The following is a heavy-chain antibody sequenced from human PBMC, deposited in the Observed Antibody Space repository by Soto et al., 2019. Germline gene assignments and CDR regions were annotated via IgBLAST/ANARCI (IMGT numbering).Heavy chain of an antibody. CDR3: ARGDYGDENAYVQH. CDR2: INPSGGST. D-gene: IGHD4-17*01. V-gene: IGHV1-46*03. J-gene: IGHJ1*01. Sequence: QVQLGQSGAEVKKPGASVKVSCKASGYTVTGYYMHWVRQAPGQGLEWMGIINPSGGSTRYSQKFKGRETMTRDTSKSTVYMELSILRSEDTAEYYCARGDYGDENAYVQHWGQGTLVTVSS. CDR1: GYTVTGYY.